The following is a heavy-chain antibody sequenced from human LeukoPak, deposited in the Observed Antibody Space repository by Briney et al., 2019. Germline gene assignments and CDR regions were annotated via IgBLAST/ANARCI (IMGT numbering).Heavy chain of an antibody. V-gene: IGHV4-34*01. CDR1: GGSFSGYY. J-gene: IGHJ4*02. D-gene: IGHD2-8*01. CDR2: INHSGST. CDR3: ARHGRRFLDH. Sequence: SETLSLTCAVYGGSFSGYYWSWIRQPPGKGLEWIGEINHSGSTNYNPSLKSRVTISVDTSKNQFSLKLSSVTAADTAVYYCARHGRRFLDHWGQGTLVTVSS.